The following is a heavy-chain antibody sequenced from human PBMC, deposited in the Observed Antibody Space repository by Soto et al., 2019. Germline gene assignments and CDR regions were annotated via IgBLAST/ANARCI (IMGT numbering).Heavy chain of an antibody. J-gene: IGHJ6*02. CDR3: TRPYCIRTSCYIPGYGMDV. CDR1: GFTLSNYW. Sequence: EVQLVESGGGLVQPGGSLRLSCAASGFTLSNYWMHWVRQAPGKGLVWVSRINSDGSSTSYADSVKGRFTISRDNAKSTLYLQMNSLRAEDTAVYYCTRPYCIRTSCYIPGYGMDVWGQGTTVTVS. CDR2: INSDGSST. V-gene: IGHV3-74*01. D-gene: IGHD2-2*01.